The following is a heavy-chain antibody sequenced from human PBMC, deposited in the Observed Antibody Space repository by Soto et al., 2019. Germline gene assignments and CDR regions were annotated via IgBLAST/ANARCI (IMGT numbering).Heavy chain of an antibody. D-gene: IGHD5-12*01. CDR2: INPSGGST. J-gene: IGHJ6*03. CDR3: ARDRTLVATDYYMDV. Sequence: VASVKVSCKASGYTFTSYYMHWVRQAPGQGLEWMGIINPSGGSTSYAQKLQGRVTMTRDTSTSTVYMELSSLGSEDTAVYYCARDRTLVATDYYMDVWGKGTTVTVSS. CDR1: GYTFTSYY. V-gene: IGHV1-46*03.